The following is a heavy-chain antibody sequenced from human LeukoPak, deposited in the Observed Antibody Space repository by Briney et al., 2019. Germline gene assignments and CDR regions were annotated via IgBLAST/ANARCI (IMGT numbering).Heavy chain of an antibody. J-gene: IGHJ4*02. CDR3: ARAQSPDYYDSSGEVY. V-gene: IGHV3-7*01. CDR1: GFTFSSYW. CDR2: IKQDGSEK. D-gene: IGHD3-22*01. Sequence: QPGGSLRLSCAASGFTFSSYWMSWVRQAPGKGLEWVANIKQDGSEKYYVDSVKGRFTISRDNAKNSLYLQMNSLRAEDTAVYYCARAQSPDYYDSSGEVYWGQGTLVTVSS.